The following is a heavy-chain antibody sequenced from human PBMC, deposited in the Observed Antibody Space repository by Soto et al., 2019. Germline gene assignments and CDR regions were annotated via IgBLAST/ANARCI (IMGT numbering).Heavy chain of an antibody. Sequence: QVQLVQSGAEVKKPGSSVKVSCKASGGTFTSYAISWVRQAPGQGLEWMGGIIPIFGTANYAQKFQGRVTITADESTSTAYMELGSLRSEDTAVYYCTRDGPYMSPIYYFDYWGQGTLVTVSS. CDR1: GGTFTSYA. CDR2: IIPIFGTA. V-gene: IGHV1-69*01. J-gene: IGHJ4*02. CDR3: TRDGPYMSPIYYFDY. D-gene: IGHD2-2*02.